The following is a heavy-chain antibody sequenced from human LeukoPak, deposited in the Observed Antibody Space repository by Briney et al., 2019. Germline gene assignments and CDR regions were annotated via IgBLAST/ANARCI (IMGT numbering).Heavy chain of an antibody. CDR2: IYHSGST. CDR3: ARDSIVGATRWFDP. Sequence: PQTLSLTCTVSGGSISSGGYYWSWIRQPPGKGLEWIGYIYHSGSTYYNPSLKSRVTISVDRSKNQFSLKLSSMTAADTAVYYCARDSIVGATRWFDPWGQGTLVTVSS. CDR1: GGSISSGGYY. J-gene: IGHJ5*02. D-gene: IGHD1-26*01. V-gene: IGHV4-30-2*01.